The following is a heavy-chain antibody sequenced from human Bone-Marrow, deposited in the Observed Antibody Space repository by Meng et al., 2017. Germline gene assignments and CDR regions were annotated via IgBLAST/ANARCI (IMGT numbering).Heavy chain of an antibody. V-gene: IGHV3-48*03. D-gene: IGHD3-22*01. CDR3: AREKPRYYYDSNGYTLVSAKDAFDI. CDR1: GSTSSSYE. CDR2: ISSSGSTI. Sequence: SLKFSCAASGSTSSSYEMNWVRQAQGKGLEWDSYISSSGSTIYYADYVKGRSNISRDNAKNSLYMQMNSLRAEDAAVYYCAREKPRYYYDSNGYTLVSAKDAFDIWGQGTMVTVSS. J-gene: IGHJ3*02.